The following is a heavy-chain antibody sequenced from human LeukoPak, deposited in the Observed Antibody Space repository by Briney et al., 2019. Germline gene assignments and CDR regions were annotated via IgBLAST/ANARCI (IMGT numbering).Heavy chain of an antibody. V-gene: IGHV4-31*03. CDR3: ARSRSSSFDY. D-gene: IGHD6-13*01. Sequence: SQTLSLTCTVSGGSISSGGYYWSWIRQHPGQGLEWIGYIYYSGSTYYNPSLKSRVAISVDTSKNQFSLKLSSVTAADTAVYYCARSRSSSFDYWGQGTLVTVSS. CDR1: GGSISSGGYY. J-gene: IGHJ4*02. CDR2: IYYSGST.